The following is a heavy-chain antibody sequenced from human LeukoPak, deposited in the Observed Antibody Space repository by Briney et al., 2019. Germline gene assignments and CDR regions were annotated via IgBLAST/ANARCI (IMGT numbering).Heavy chain of an antibody. CDR3: ARAGGLNYYGGFSEFGY. J-gene: IGHJ4*02. CDR1: GGSISTTSYY. Sequence: PSETLSLTCTVSGGSISTTSYYWGWIRQPPGKGLEWIGRIYYSGSTFYNPSIKSRVTISLDTSKNQYSLKLSSVTAADTAVYYCARAGGLNYYGGFSEFGYWGQGTLVTVSS. CDR2: IYYSGST. V-gene: IGHV4-39*07. D-gene: IGHD4-23*01.